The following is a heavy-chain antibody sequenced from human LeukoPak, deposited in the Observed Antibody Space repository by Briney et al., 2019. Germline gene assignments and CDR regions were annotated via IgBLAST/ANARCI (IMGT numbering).Heavy chain of an antibody. CDR1: GYTFTGYY. CDR2: INPNSGGT. V-gene: IGHV1-2*02. D-gene: IGHD1-7*01. Sequence: ASVKVSCKASGYTFTGYYMHWVRQAPGQGLEWMGWINPNSGGTNYAQKFQGRVTMTRDTSISTAYMELSRLRSDDTAVYYCARGGGYNWNYLDYYYYGVDVWGQGTTVTVSS. CDR3: ARGGGYNWNYLDYYYYGVDV. J-gene: IGHJ6*02.